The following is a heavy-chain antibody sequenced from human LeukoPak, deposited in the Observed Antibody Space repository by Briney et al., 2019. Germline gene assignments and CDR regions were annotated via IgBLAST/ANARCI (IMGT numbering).Heavy chain of an antibody. V-gene: IGHV4-59*08. CDR1: GGSISSYY. CDR3: AGGPMVRGVSWFDP. CDR2: IYYSGST. Sequence: SETLSLTCTVSGGSISSYYWSWIRQPPGKGLEWIGYIYYSGSTNYNPSLKSRVTISVDTSKNQFSLKLSSVTAADTAVYYCAGGPMVRGVSWFDPWGQGTLVTVSS. J-gene: IGHJ5*02. D-gene: IGHD3-10*01.